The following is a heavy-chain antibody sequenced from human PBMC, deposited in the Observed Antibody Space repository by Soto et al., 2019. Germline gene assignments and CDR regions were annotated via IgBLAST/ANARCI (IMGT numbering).Heavy chain of an antibody. CDR3: ARGLVHYDFWSGPPSDY. CDR2: INHSGST. Sequence: QVQLQQWGAGLLKPSETLSLTCAVYGGSFSGYYWSWIRQPPGKGLEWIGEINHSGSTNYNPSLKSRVTISVDMSKNQFSLKLSSVTAADTAVYYCARGLVHYDFWSGPPSDYWGQGTLVTVSS. V-gene: IGHV4-34*01. J-gene: IGHJ4*02. CDR1: GGSFSGYY. D-gene: IGHD3-3*01.